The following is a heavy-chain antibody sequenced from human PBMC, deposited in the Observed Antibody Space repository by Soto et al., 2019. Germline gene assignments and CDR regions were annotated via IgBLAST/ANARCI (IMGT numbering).Heavy chain of an antibody. Sequence: GASVKVSCKASGDTFSTYGITWVRQAPGQGLEWVGGIIPLLNTRNSAQKLQGRVTISVDESANTAYMELISLKSDDTAVYFCARNRYYSDHNAYFQNLDLWGQGTLVTVSS. CDR2: IIPLLNTR. D-gene: IGHD3-22*01. J-gene: IGHJ4*02. CDR3: ARNRYYSDHNAYFQNLDL. V-gene: IGHV1-69*13. CDR1: GDTFSTYG.